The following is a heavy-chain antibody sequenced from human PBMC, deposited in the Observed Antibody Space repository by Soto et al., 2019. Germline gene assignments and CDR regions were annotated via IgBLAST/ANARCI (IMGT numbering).Heavy chain of an antibody. V-gene: IGHV4-34*01. CDR3: ARGGGSTFNWFDP. D-gene: IGHD2-15*01. J-gene: IGHJ5*02. CDR2: INHSGST. CDR1: GGSFIGYY. Sequence: SETLSLTCAVYGGSFIGYYWSWIRQPPGKGLEWIGEINHSGSTNYNPSLKSRVTISVDTSKNQFSLKLSSVTAADTAVYYCARGGGSTFNWFDPWGQGTLVTVSS.